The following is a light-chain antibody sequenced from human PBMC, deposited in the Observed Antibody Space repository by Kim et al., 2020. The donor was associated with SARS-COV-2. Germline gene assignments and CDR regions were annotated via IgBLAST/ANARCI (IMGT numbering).Light chain of an antibody. Sequence: SSELTQDPAVSVALGQTVRITCQGDSLRSYYASWYQQKPGQAPVLVIYGKNNRPSGIPDRFSGSSSGNIASLTITGAQAEDEADYYCNSRDSSGNHSVFGTGTKVTVL. V-gene: IGLV3-19*01. CDR2: GKN. CDR3: NSRDSSGNHSV. J-gene: IGLJ1*01. CDR1: SLRSYY.